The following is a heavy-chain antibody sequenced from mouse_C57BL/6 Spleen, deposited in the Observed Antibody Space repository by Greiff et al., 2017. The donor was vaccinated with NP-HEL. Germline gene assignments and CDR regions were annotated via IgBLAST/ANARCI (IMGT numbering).Heavy chain of an antibody. CDR1: GFTFSDYG. J-gene: IGHJ3*01. CDR2: ISSGSSTI. CDR3: ARSGYSNYPWFAY. Sequence: EVQVVESGGGLVKPGGSLKLSCAASGFTFSDYGMHWVRQAPEKGLEWVAYISSGSSTIYYADTVKGRFTISRDNAKNTLFLQMTSLRSEDTAMYYCARSGYSNYPWFAYWGQGTLVTVSA. V-gene: IGHV5-17*01. D-gene: IGHD2-5*01.